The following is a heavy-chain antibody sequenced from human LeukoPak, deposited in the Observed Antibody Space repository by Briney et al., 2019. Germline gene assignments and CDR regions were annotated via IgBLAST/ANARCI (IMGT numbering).Heavy chain of an antibody. CDR3: AKGGATYYYDSSGYNLFDY. J-gene: IGHJ4*02. CDR2: ISGSDGST. Sequence: GGSLRLSCAASGFTFSSYAMSWVRQAPGKGLEWVSAISGSDGSTYYADSVKGRFTISRDNSKNTRYLQMNSLRAEDTAVYYCAKGGATYYYDSSGYNLFDYWGQGTLVTVSS. V-gene: IGHV3-23*01. D-gene: IGHD3-22*01. CDR1: GFTFSSYA.